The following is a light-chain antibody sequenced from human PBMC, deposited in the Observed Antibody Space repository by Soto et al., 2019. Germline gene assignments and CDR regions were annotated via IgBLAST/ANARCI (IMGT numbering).Light chain of an antibody. CDR2: DAS. CDR3: QQRSNWPPLT. V-gene: IGKV3-11*01. J-gene: IGKJ4*01. CDR1: QSVSSY. Sequence: EIVLTQSPATLSLSPGERATLSCRASQSVSSYLAWYQQKPGQAPMLLIYDASNSATGIPARFSGSGSGTDFTLTISSPEPEDFAVYYCQQRSNWPPLTFGGGTKVEIK.